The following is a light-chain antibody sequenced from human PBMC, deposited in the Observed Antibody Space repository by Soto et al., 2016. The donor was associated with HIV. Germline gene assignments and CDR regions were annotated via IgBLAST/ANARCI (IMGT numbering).Light chain of an antibody. Sequence: SYELTQPPSLSVAPRKTARITCGGNNVGSRSVHWYQQRPGQAPILVVYDDDDRPSGIPERFSGSNSGNTATLTISRVEAGDEADYHCQVWHSSTDHRVFGGGTKLTVL. V-gene: IGLV3-21*03. CDR1: NVGSRS. CDR3: QVWHSSTDHRV. J-gene: IGLJ3*02. CDR2: DDD.